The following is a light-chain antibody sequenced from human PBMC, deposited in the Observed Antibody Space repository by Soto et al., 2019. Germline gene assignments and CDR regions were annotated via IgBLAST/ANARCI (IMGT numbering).Light chain of an antibody. Sequence: DIVMTQSPLSQAVSPGEPASISCRSSQSLLHVNGKNNVDWYLQKPGQSPQLLIYLGSNRASGVPDRFSGSGSDTDFTLKISRVESEDVGVYYCMQVVQTQLTFGGGTKVEIK. V-gene: IGKV2-28*01. CDR1: QSLLHVNGKNN. CDR2: LGS. CDR3: MQVVQTQLT. J-gene: IGKJ4*01.